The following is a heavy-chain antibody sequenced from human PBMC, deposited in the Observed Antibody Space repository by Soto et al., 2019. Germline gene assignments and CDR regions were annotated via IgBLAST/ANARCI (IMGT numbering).Heavy chain of an antibody. CDR1: GFTFSIYS. CDR2: ISSGSSTI. D-gene: IGHD2-2*01. Sequence: GGSLRLSCAASGFTFSIYSINWVRQAQGKGLEWVSYISSGSSTIYYADSVKGRFTFSRDNAKNSLYLQMNSLRPKDTAVYYCAREGGYCSSTSCYPYMDVWGKGTTVTVSS. V-gene: IGHV3-48*01. CDR3: AREGGYCSSTSCYPYMDV. J-gene: IGHJ6*03.